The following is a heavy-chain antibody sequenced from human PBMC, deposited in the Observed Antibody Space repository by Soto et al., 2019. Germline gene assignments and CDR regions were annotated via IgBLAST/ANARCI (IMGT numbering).Heavy chain of an antibody. J-gene: IGHJ6*02. D-gene: IGHD2-15*01. CDR1: GGTCSSYA. CDR3: ARGSPYCSGGSCYSVTYGMDV. CDR2: IIPIFGTA. V-gene: IGHV1-69*13. Sequence: SSVKVSCKASGGTCSSYAISWVRQAPGQGLEWMGGIIPIFGTANYAQKFQGRVTITADESTSTAYMELSSLRSEDTAVYYCARGSPYCSGGSCYSVTYGMDVWGQGTTVTVSS.